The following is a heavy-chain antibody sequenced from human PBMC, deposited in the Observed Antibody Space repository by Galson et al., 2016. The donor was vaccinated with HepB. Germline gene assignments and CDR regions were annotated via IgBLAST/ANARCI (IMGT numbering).Heavy chain of an antibody. J-gene: IGHJ2*01. D-gene: IGHD3-16*01. CDR2: ISRSSSPI. V-gene: IGHV3-11*04. CDR3: ARPPEGDRRYFDL. Sequence: SLRLSCAASGFTFSDYNMIWVRQAPGMGLDWVSYISRSSSPIYYADSLKGRVTISRDNAKNSLYLQMNSLRAEDTAVYYCARPPEGDRRYFDLWGRGTLVTVSS. CDR1: GFTFSDYN.